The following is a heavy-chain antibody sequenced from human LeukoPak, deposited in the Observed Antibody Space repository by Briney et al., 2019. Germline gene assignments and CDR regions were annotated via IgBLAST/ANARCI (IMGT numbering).Heavy chain of an antibody. CDR3: ARGRITIFGVAPVAAFDI. Sequence: PGGSLRLSCAASGFTFSSYSMNWVRQAPGKGLEWVSSISSSSSYIYYADSVKGRFTISRGNAKNSLYLQMNSLRAEDTAVYYCARGRITIFGVAPVAAFDIWGQGTMVTVSS. D-gene: IGHD3-3*01. J-gene: IGHJ3*02. CDR1: GFTFSSYS. CDR2: ISSSSSYI. V-gene: IGHV3-21*01.